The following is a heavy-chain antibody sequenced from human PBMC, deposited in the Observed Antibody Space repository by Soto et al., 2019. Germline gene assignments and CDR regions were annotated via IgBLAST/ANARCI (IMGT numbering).Heavy chain of an antibody. J-gene: IGHJ6*02. D-gene: IGHD6-6*01. V-gene: IGHV1-69*13. Sequence: ASVKVSCKASGGTFSSYAISWVRQAPGQGLEWMGGIIPIFGTANYAQKFQGRVTITADESTSTAYMELSSLRSEDTAAYYCATTPSIAARPYYYYYGMDVWGQGTTVTVSS. CDR2: IIPIFGTA. CDR1: GGTFSSYA. CDR3: ATTPSIAARPYYYYYGMDV.